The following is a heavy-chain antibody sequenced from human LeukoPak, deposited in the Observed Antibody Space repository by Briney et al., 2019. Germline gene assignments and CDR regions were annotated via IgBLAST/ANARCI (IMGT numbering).Heavy chain of an antibody. CDR1: GFSLRTSGVG. CDR2: IYWDDDK. V-gene: IGHV2-5*02. D-gene: IGHD7-27*01. CDR3: AHSRWGAGDFDY. J-gene: IGHJ4*02. Sequence: SGPTLVKPTQTLTLTCSFTGFSLRTSGVGVGWIRQPPGKALEWLALIYWDDDKRYSPSLKSRLTITKDTSKNQVVPTMTNMDPVDTATYYCAHSRWGAGDFDYWGQGTLVTVSS.